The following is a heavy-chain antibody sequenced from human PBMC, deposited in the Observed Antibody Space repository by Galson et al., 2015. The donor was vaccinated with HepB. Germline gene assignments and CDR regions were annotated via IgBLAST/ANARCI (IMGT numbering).Heavy chain of an antibody. Sequence: SLKVSCEASGFTPTELSVHWVRQAPGKGLECVGGFSRDDGGTFYAQTLQGRFTITEDTSTNTVYMQLSSLRSEDTAVYYCATDLIAAAGIDHFQHWGQGTLVTVSS. CDR2: FSRDDGGT. J-gene: IGHJ1*01. V-gene: IGHV1-24*01. D-gene: IGHD6-13*01. CDR1: GFTPTELS. CDR3: ATDLIAAAGIDHFQH.